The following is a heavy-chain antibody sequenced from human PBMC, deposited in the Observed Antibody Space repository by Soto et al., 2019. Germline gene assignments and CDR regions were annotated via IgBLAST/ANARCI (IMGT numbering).Heavy chain of an antibody. D-gene: IGHD2-15*01. Sequence: EVQLLASVADWVQPGGSLIVACVASGFTCSSYAMTWVRQAPGKWLELGSSISGAGDRANYADSVRGRFTISRDNSKNTRYLQRNNLRAADTASYYCARRKTTLLCCSGGTCYHTSDYWGQGTLVTVSS. CDR1: GFTCSSYA. CDR3: ARRKTTLLCCSGGTCYHTSDY. CDR2: ISGAGDRA. J-gene: IGHJ4*02. V-gene: IGHV3-23*01.